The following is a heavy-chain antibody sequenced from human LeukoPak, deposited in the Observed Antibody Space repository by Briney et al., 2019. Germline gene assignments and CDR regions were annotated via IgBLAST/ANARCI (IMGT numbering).Heavy chain of an antibody. D-gene: IGHD3-22*01. CDR3: AREATGTGDSSGYYPQDAFDI. V-gene: IGHV4-59*01. Sequence: SETLSLTCTVSGGSISSYYWSWIRQPPGKGLEWIGYIYYSGSTNYNPSLKSRVTISVDTSKYQFSLKLSSVTAADTAVYYCAREATGTGDSSGYYPQDAFDIWGQGTMVTVSS. CDR2: IYYSGST. J-gene: IGHJ3*02. CDR1: GGSISSYY.